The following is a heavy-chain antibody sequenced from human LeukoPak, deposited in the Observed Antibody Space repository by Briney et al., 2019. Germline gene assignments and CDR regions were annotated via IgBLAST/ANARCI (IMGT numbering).Heavy chain of an antibody. V-gene: IGHV4-34*01. CDR1: GGPFSGYY. Sequence: DPSETLSLTCAVYGGPFSGYYWSWIRQPPGKGLEWIGEIDHSGSTNYNPSLKSRVTISLDTSKKQFSLKLSSVTAADTAVYYCARQVDVGCSSTSCYGHGAFDIWGQGTLFTVSS. CDR2: IDHSGST. CDR3: ARQVDVGCSSTSCYGHGAFDI. J-gene: IGHJ3*02. D-gene: IGHD2-2*01.